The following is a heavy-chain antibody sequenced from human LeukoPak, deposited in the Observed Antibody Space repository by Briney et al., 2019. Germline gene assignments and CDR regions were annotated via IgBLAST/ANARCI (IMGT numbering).Heavy chain of an antibody. V-gene: IGHV1-8*01. CDR1: GYTFSRYD. J-gene: IGHJ5*02. CDR3: ARATTYWFDP. CDR2: MNPNSGNT. D-gene: IGHD2/OR15-2a*01. Sequence: ASVKVSCKTSGYTFSRYDINWVRQATGQGLEWMGWMNPNSGNTGYAQKFQGRVTMTRNTSISTAYMELSSLRSEDTAVYYCARATTYWFDPWGQGTLVTVSS.